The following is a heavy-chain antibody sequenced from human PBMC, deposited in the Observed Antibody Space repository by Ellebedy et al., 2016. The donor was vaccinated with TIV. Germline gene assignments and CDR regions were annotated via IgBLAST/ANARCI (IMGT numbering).Heavy chain of an antibody. D-gene: IGHD1-26*01. J-gene: IGHJ4*02. Sequence: GGSLRLSCAASGFTFAPYAMNWVRQAPGKGPEWVSAIANSGHGVYYADSVRGRFTISRDNARNSLYLQMNSLRDEDTALYYCARSGSYYTDYWGQGTPVTVSS. CDR2: IANSGHGV. CDR3: ARSGSYYTDY. V-gene: IGHV3-21*01. CDR1: GFTFAPYA.